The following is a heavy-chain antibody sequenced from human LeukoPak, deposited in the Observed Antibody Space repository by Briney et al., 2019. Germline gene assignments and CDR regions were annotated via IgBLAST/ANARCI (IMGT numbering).Heavy chain of an antibody. CDR3: ARGAYYYDPQGAFDI. Sequence: GASVKVSCKASGYTFTGYYMHWVRQAPGQGLEWMGWINPNSGGTNYAQKFQGRVTITRDTSISTAYMELSRLRSDDTAVYYCARGAYYYDPQGAFDIWGQGTVVTVSS. CDR2: INPNSGGT. CDR1: GYTFTGYY. J-gene: IGHJ3*02. D-gene: IGHD3-22*01. V-gene: IGHV1-2*02.